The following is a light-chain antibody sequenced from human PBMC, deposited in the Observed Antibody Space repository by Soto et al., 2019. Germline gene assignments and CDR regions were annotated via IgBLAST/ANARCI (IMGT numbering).Light chain of an antibody. J-gene: IGKJ4*01. Sequence: EIVLTQSPATLSLSPGERATLPCRASQSVSSYLAWYQQKPGQAPRLLMSDASNRATGIPARFSGSGSGTDFTLTISSLEPDDFVVYYCQQRSNCPLTLGAGTKV. CDR2: DAS. CDR1: QSVSSY. CDR3: QQRSNCPLT. V-gene: IGKV3-11*01.